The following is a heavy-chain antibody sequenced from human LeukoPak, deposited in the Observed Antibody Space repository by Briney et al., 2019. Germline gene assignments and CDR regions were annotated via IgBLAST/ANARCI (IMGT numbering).Heavy chain of an antibody. Sequence: GGSLRLSCAASGFTVSSNYMSWVRQAPGKGLEWVSVIYSGGSTYYADSVKGRFTISRDNSKNTLYLQMNSLRAEGTAVYYCARGYYGSTYYYYYYMDVWGKGTTVTVSS. CDR2: IYSGGST. J-gene: IGHJ6*03. V-gene: IGHV3-53*01. D-gene: IGHD3-10*01. CDR1: GFTVSSNY. CDR3: ARGYYGSTYYYYYYMDV.